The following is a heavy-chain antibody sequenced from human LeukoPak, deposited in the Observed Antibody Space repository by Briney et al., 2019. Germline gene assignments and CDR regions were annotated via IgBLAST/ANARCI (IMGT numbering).Heavy chain of an antibody. D-gene: IGHD2-15*01. V-gene: IGHV3-30-3*01. CDR2: ISYDGSNK. CDR3: ARGPDIVVVVAAFDY. Sequence: GGSLRLSCAASGFTFSSYDMHWVRQAPGKGLEWVSVISYDGSNKYYADSVKGRFTISRDNSKNTLYLQMNSLRAEDTAVYYCARGPDIVVVVAAFDYWGQGTLVTVSS. J-gene: IGHJ4*02. CDR1: GFTFSSYD.